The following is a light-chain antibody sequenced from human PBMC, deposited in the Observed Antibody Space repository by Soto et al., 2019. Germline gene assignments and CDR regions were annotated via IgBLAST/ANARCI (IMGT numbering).Light chain of an antibody. J-gene: IGKJ4*01. CDR1: QSISNNH. CDR3: EYYGSSIT. CDR2: GTS. Sequence: EFVLTQSPGTLSLSPGERVTLSCRASQSISNNHLAWYQQKPGQAPRLLIHGTSNRATGIPDRFSGSGSGTDFTLTFSRLEPEDFAVYYCEYYGSSITFGGGTKV. V-gene: IGKV3-20*01.